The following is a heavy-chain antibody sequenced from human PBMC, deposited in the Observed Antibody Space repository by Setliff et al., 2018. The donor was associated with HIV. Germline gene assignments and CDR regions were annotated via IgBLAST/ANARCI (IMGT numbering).Heavy chain of an antibody. V-gene: IGHV4-38-2*02. CDR1: GYSIGSGYY. Sequence: SETLSLTCVVSGYSIGSGYYWGWIRQTPGEGLGWIGSVYHSGSTYYNPSLKSRITISIDTSKNHFSLRLTSVTAADTAVYYCARDLPGGTGYFATWGRGTLVTVS. CDR2: VYHSGST. J-gene: IGHJ5*02. D-gene: IGHD3-9*01. CDR3: ARDLPGGTGYFAT.